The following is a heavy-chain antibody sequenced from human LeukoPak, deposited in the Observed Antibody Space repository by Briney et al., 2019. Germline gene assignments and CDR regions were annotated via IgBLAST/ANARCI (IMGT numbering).Heavy chain of an antibody. CDR2: INHSGST. V-gene: IGHV4-34*01. Sequence: PSETLSLTCAVYGGSFSGYYWSWIRQPPGKGLEWIGEINHSGSTNYNPSLKSRVTISVDTSKNQFSLKLSSVTAADTAVYYCARAGDGGPIDYWGQGTLVTVS. CDR3: ARAGDGGPIDY. D-gene: IGHD3-16*01. CDR1: GGSFSGYY. J-gene: IGHJ4*02.